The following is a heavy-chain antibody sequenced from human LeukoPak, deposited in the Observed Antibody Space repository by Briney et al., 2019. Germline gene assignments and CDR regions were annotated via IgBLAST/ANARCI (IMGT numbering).Heavy chain of an antibody. CDR1: GFAFSSYS. CDR2: ISSSSSYI. J-gene: IGHJ6*04. CDR3: ARDGMYCSSTSCYWGDKYYYYGMDV. D-gene: IGHD2-2*01. Sequence: PGGSLRLSCAASGFAFSSYSMNWVRQAPGKGLEWVSSISSSSSYIYYADSVKGRFTISRDNAKNSLYLQMNSLRAEDTAVYYCARDGMYCSSTSCYWGDKYYYYGMDVWAKGPRSPSPQ. V-gene: IGHV3-21*01.